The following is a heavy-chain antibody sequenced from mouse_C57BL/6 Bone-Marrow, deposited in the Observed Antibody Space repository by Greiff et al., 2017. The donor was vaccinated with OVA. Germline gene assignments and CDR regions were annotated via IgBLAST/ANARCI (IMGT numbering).Heavy chain of an antibody. V-gene: IGHV1-82*01. J-gene: IGHJ3*01. Sequence: VQLQQSGPELVKPGASVKISCKASGYAFSSSWMNWVKQRPGKGLEWIGRIYTGDGDTNYNGKFKGKATLTADKSSSTAYMQLSSLTSEDSAVYFCARPYRTWFAYWGQGTLVTVSA. CDR1: GYAFSSSW. D-gene: IGHD6-5*01. CDR2: IYTGDGDT. CDR3: ARPYRTWFAY.